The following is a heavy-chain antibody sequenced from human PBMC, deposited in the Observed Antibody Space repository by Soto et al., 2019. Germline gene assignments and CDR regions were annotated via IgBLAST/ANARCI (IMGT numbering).Heavy chain of an antibody. CDR2: INDSGST. V-gene: IGHV4-34*01. CDR1: GGSFSGYY. Sequence: SETLSLTCAVYGGSFSGYYWTWIRQPPGKGLEWIGEINDSGSTNYNPSLKSRVTISADTSKNQFSLKWNSVTAADTVVYYCARGLTYKSTWYKWFDPWGQGTLVTVSS. CDR3: ARGLTYKSTWYKWFDP. D-gene: IGHD6-13*01. J-gene: IGHJ5*02.